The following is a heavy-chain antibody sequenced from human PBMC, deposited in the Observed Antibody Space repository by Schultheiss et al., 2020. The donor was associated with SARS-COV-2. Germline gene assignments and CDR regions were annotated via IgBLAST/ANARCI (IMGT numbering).Heavy chain of an antibody. V-gene: IGHV3-15*01. Sequence: GGSLRLSCAASGFTFSSYAMSWVRQAPGKGLEWVGRIKSKTDGGTTDYAAPVKGRFTISRDNSKNTLYLQMNSLRAEDTAVYYCAKRGKAAHCSSTSCYTGNDFDYWGQGTLVTVSS. J-gene: IGHJ4*02. CDR1: GFTFSSYA. CDR2: IKSKTDGGTT. D-gene: IGHD2-2*02. CDR3: AKRGKAAHCSSTSCYTGNDFDY.